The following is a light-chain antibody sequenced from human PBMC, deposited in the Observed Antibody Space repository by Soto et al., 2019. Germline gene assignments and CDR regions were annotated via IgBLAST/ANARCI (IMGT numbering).Light chain of an antibody. J-gene: IGKJ2*01. CDR2: GAS. CDR3: QQYGSSPHT. Sequence: EIVLTQSPGTLSLSPGERATLSCRASQSVSSSYLAWYQHKPGQAPRLLIYGASSRATGIPDRFSGSGSGTEFTVTISRLEREDFALYYCQQYGSSPHTFGQGTNQEIK. V-gene: IGKV3-20*01. CDR1: QSVSSSY.